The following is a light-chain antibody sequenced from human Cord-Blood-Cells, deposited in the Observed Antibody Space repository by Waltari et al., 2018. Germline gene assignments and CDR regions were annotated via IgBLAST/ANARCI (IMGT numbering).Light chain of an antibody. V-gene: IGLV2-14*01. Sequence: QSALTQPASVSGSPGQSITISCTGTSSDAGGANYVSEYQQHPGKAPKLMIDDVSKRPSGVSNRFSGSKSGNTAALTISGLQAEDEADYYCSSYTSSSTVFGGGTKLTVL. J-gene: IGLJ2*01. CDR2: DVS. CDR1: SSDAGGANY. CDR3: SSYTSSSTV.